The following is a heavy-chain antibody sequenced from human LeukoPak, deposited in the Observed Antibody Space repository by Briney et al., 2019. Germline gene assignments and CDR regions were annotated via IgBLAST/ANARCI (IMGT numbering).Heavy chain of an antibody. CDR3: ANRIGGYIDV. Sequence: PGGTLRLSCAASGFTFSSYGMSWVRQAPGKGLEWVSAISGSGGTTYYTDSVKGRFTISRDNSKKTLCLQMNSLRAEDTAVYYCANRIGGYIDVWGKGTTVTISS. V-gene: IGHV3-23*01. J-gene: IGHJ6*03. CDR2: ISGSGGTT. CDR1: GFTFSSYG. D-gene: IGHD1-26*01.